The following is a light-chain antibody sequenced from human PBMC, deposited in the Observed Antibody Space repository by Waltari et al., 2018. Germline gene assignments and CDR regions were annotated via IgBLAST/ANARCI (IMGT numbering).Light chain of an antibody. CDR3: QQRSTWPSIT. V-gene: IGKV3-11*01. CDR1: KSVNTN. Sequence: EIVLTQSPATLSLSPGARGIVSCRARKSVNTNLAWYQQKPGQAPRLLIYDASTRPTGIPATFSGSGSGTDFTLTISSLEREDFAVYYCQQRSTWPSITFGQGTRLEIK. CDR2: DAS. J-gene: IGKJ5*01.